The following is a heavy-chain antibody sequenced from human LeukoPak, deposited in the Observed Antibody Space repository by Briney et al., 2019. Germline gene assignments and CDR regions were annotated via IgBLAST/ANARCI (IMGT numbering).Heavy chain of an antibody. CDR2: IYYSGST. D-gene: IGHD6-13*01. V-gene: IGHV4-39*07. CDR1: GGSISSSSYY. J-gene: IGHJ5*02. Sequence: NPSETLSLTCTVSGGSISSSSYYWGWIRQPPGKGLEWIGSIYYSGSTYYNPSLKSRVTISVDTSKNQFSLKLSSVTAADTAVYYCARASYSSSLTWGQGTLVTVSS. CDR3: ARASYSSSLT.